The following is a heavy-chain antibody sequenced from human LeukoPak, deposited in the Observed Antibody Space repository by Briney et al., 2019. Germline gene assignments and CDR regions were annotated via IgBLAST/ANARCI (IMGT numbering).Heavy chain of an antibody. J-gene: IGHJ4*02. CDR3: ARVPGDRGYFDY. Sequence: PGGSLRLSCAASGFTFSSHWMSWVRQAPGKGLEWVASIKRDGSEKYYVDSVKGRFIISRDNADNSLYLEMNSLRVEDTAEYYCARVPGDRGYFDYWGQGTLVTVSS. D-gene: IGHD1-1*01. CDR2: IKRDGSEK. CDR1: GFTFSSHW. V-gene: IGHV3-7*01.